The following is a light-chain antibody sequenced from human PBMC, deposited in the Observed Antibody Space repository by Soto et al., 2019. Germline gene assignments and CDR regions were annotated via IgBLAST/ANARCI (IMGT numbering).Light chain of an antibody. J-gene: IGKJ1*01. V-gene: IGKV3D-20*02. CDR1: QSLSSAY. CDR3: HQRQSWPRT. CDR2: AAS. Sequence: EIVLTQSPDTLSLSPGERATLSCRASQSLSSAYLVWYQQKPGQAPRLLMFAASSRATGTPDRFSGSGSGTDFTLTISRLEPEDFAVYYCHQRQSWPRTFGQGTKVDIK.